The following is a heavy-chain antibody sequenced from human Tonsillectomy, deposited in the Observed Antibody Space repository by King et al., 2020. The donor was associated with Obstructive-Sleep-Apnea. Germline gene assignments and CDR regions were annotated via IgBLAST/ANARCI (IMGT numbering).Heavy chain of an antibody. J-gene: IGHJ5*02. CDR1: GFTFSDYY. Sequence: QLVQSGRGLVKPGGSLRLSCAASGFTFSDYYMSWIRQAPGKGLEWVSYISSSGSTIYYADSVKGRFTISRDNAKNSLYLQMNSLRAEDTAVYYCARGGYCSGGSCYLGYNWFDPWGQGTLVTVSS. CDR3: ARGGYCSGGSCYLGYNWFDP. CDR2: ISSSGSTI. D-gene: IGHD2-15*01. V-gene: IGHV3-11*01.